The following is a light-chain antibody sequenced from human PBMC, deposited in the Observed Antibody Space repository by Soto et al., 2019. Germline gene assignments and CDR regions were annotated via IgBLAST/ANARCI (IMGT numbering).Light chain of an antibody. V-gene: IGLV1-47*01. J-gene: IGLJ3*02. Sequence: QLVLTQPPSASGTPGQGVSFSCYGSSSNIGSNYVYWYQQLPGTAPKLLIYGSNQRPSGVPDRFSGSKSGTRASLAISGLRSEDEGDYFCAAWDDSLSGPVFGGGTKLTVL. CDR1: SSNIGSNY. CDR3: AAWDDSLSGPV. CDR2: GSN.